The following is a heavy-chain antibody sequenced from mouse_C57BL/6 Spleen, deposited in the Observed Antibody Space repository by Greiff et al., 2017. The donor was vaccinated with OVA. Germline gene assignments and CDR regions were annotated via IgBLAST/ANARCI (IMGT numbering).Heavy chain of an antibody. V-gene: IGHV1-80*01. CDR3: ARRGYGNYWYFDV. Sequence: VKLVESGAELVKPGASVKISCKASGYAFSSYWMNWVKQRPGKGLEWIGQIYPGDGDTNYNGKFKGKATLTADKSSSTAYMQLSSLTSEDSAVYFGARRGYGNYWYFDVWGTGTTVTVSS. CDR1: GYAFSSYW. D-gene: IGHD2-1*01. CDR2: IYPGDGDT. J-gene: IGHJ1*03.